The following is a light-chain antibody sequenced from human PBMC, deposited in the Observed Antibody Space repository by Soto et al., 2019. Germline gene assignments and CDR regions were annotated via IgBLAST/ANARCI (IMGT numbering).Light chain of an antibody. CDR1: QSISTY. Sequence: EIVLTQSPATLSLSPGERATLSCRASQSISTYLAWYQQKPGQAPRLLIYDSSNRATGIPARFSGSGSGTDSTLTISSLEPEDSALYHCQHRNNWPPAFGPGTKVDIK. CDR3: QHRNNWPPA. V-gene: IGKV3-11*01. J-gene: IGKJ3*01. CDR2: DSS.